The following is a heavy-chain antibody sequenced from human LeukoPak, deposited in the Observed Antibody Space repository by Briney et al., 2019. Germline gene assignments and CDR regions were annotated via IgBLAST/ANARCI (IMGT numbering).Heavy chain of an antibody. CDR3: AMADSGSYFPPFNAFDI. CDR2: INPNSGGT. Sequence: ASVKVSCKASGYTFTGYYMHWVRQAPGQGLEWMGWINPNSGGTNYAQKFQGRVTMTRDTSISTAYMELSRLRSDDTAVYYCAMADSGSYFPPFNAFDIWGQGTMVTVSS. V-gene: IGHV1-2*02. J-gene: IGHJ3*02. CDR1: GYTFTGYY. D-gene: IGHD1-26*01.